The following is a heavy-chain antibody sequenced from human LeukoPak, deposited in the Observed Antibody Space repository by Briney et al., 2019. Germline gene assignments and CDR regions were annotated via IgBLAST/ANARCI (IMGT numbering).Heavy chain of an antibody. Sequence: SETLSLTCAVYGGSFSGYYWSWIRQPPGKGLEWIGEINHSGSTNYNPSLKSRVTISVDTSKNQFSLKLTSVTAADTAVYYCAREPTDAFDIWGQGTMVTVSP. CDR1: GGSFSGYY. V-gene: IGHV4-34*01. J-gene: IGHJ3*02. CDR3: AREPTDAFDI. CDR2: INHSGST.